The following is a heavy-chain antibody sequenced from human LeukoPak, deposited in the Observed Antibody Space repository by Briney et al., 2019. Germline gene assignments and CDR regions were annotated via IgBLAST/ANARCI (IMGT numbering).Heavy chain of an antibody. Sequence: GGSLRLSCAASGFTCSSYWMSWVRQAPGKGLEWVANIKQDGSEKYYVDSVKGRFTISRDNAKNSLYLQMNSLRAEDTAVYYCARIRSGWYVGTFDYWGQGTLVTVSS. CDR2: IKQDGSEK. CDR1: GFTCSSYW. J-gene: IGHJ4*02. D-gene: IGHD6-19*01. CDR3: ARIRSGWYVGTFDY. V-gene: IGHV3-7*01.